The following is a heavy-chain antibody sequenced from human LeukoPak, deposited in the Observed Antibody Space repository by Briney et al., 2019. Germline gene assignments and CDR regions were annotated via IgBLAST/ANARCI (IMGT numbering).Heavy chain of an antibody. CDR1: GGTFSSYA. CDR2: IIPIFGTA. J-gene: IGHJ4*02. CDR3: ARESLYSSSSSPPFDY. D-gene: IGHD6-6*01. V-gene: IGHV1-69*01. Sequence: GSSVKVSCKASGGTFSSYAISWVRQAPGQGLEWMGGIIPIFGTANYAQKFQGRVTITADESTSTAYMELSSLRSGDTAVYYCARESLYSSSSSPPFDYWGQGTLVTVSS.